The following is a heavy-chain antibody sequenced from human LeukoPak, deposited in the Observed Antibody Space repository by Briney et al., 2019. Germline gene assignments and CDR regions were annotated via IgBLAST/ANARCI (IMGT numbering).Heavy chain of an antibody. CDR2: INPNSGGT. CDR3: ARGGRDDSSGYYYVSVDY. CDR1: GYTFTGYY. J-gene: IGHJ4*02. V-gene: IGHV1-2*02. D-gene: IGHD3-22*01. Sequence: ASVKVSCKASGYTFTGYYMHWVRQAPGQGLEWMGWINPNSGGTNYAQKFQGRVTMTRDTSISTAYMELSRLRSDDTAVYYCARGGRDDSSGYYYVSVDYWGQGTLVTVSS.